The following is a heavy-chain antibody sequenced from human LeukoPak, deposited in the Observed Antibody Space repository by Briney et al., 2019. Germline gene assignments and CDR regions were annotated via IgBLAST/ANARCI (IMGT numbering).Heavy chain of an antibody. J-gene: IGHJ5*02. CDR3: ARGAPRWFDP. CDR2: INHSGST. Sequence: PSETLSLTCAVYGGSFSGYYWSWIRQPPGKGLEWIGEINHSGSTNYNPSLKSRVTISVDTSKNQFSLKPSSVTAADTAVYYCARGAPRWFDPWGQGTLVTVSS. CDR1: GGSFSGYY. V-gene: IGHV4-34*01.